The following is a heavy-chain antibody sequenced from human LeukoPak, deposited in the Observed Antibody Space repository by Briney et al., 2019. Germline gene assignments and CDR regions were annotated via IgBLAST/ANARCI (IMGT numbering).Heavy chain of an antibody. D-gene: IGHD6-19*01. CDR3: AKVRGKYSSHFFFDY. Sequence: PGGSLRLSCAVSGFTFDDYAMHWVRHAPGKGLEWLSIISYNGGFIDYADSVKARFTISRDNAKNSLYLQLDSLRAEDTAIYYCAKVRGKYSSHFFFDYWGQGTLVTVSS. V-gene: IGHV3-9*01. CDR1: GFTFDDYA. J-gene: IGHJ4*02. CDR2: ISYNGGFI.